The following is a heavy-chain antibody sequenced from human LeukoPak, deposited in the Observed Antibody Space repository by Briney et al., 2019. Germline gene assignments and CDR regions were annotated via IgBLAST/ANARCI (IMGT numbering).Heavy chain of an antibody. J-gene: IGHJ4*02. Sequence: PSETLSLTCIVSGGSISSYYWSWIRQPPGKGLEWIGYIYYNGSTNYNPSLKSRVTISVDTSKNQFSLKLTSVTAADTAVYYCARIASGATTWGQGTLVTVSS. CDR3: ARIASGATT. D-gene: IGHD4-17*01. CDR2: IYYNGST. V-gene: IGHV4-59*01. CDR1: GGSISSYY.